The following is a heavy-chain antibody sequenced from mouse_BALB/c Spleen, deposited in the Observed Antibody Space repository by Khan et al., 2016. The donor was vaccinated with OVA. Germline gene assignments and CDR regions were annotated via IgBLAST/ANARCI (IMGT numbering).Heavy chain of an antibody. CDR3: ARKNYYGDAMDY. V-gene: IGHV3-2*02. D-gene: IGHD1-2*01. Sequence: EVQLVESGPGLVKPSQSLSLTCTVTGYSITSGYAWNWIRQFPGNILEWMGYISYSGSTCYNPSLRSRISFTRDTSKNQFFLQLNSVTTEDTATYYCARKNYYGDAMDYWGQGTSVTVSS. CDR1: GYSITSGYA. J-gene: IGHJ4*01. CDR2: ISYSGST.